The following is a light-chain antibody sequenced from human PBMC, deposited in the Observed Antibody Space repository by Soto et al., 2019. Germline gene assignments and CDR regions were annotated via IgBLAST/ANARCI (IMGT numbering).Light chain of an antibody. V-gene: IGKV1-39*01. CDR3: QQSYSTPPT. J-gene: IGKJ5*01. Sequence: DIHMTQSPSSLSASVGDRVTITCRASQSISSYLNWYQQKPGKAPKLLIYAASSLQSGVPSRFSGSGSVTDFTLTISSLQPEDFATYYCQQSYSTPPTFGQGTRLEIK. CDR1: QSISSY. CDR2: AAS.